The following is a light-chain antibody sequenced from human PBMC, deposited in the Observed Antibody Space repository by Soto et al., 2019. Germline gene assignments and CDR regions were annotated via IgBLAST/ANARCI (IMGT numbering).Light chain of an antibody. CDR3: CSYAGTRTYVV. J-gene: IGLJ2*01. V-gene: IGLV2-23*02. Sequence: QSALTQPASVSGSPGQSITISCTGTSSDVGSYNLVSWYQQHPGNAPKLMIYEVSQRPSGVSNRFSGSKSGNTASLTISGLQAEDEAHYYCCSYAGTRTYVVFGGGTKVTVL. CDR1: SSDVGSYNL. CDR2: EVS.